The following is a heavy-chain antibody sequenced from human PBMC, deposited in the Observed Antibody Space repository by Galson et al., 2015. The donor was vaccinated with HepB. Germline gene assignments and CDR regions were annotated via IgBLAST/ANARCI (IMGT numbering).Heavy chain of an antibody. V-gene: IGHV4-39*01. D-gene: IGHD3-10*01. J-gene: IGHJ4*02. CDR3: ATGYGSGSYYRVFDL. CDR2: VYYSGRT. CDR1: GDSIGSRTYY. Sequence: SETLSLTCDVSGDSIGSRTYYWGWIRQPPGKGLEWIGNVYYSGRTFSNPSLKSRVAMSVDTSKKQSSLNLSSVTAADTAVYFCATGYGSGSYYRVFDLWGQGTLVTVSS.